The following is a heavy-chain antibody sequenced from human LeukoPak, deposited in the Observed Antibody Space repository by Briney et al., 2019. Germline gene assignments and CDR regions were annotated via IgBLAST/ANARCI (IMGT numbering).Heavy chain of an antibody. Sequence: PSETLSLTCTVSGGSISSSSYYWSWIRQPPGKGLEWIGEINHSGSTNYNPSLKSRVTISVDTSKNQFSLKLSSVTAADTAVYYCASLFPDYGDYGVAGAFDIWGQGTMVTVSS. D-gene: IGHD4-17*01. J-gene: IGHJ3*02. V-gene: IGHV4-39*07. CDR1: GGSISSSSYY. CDR3: ASLFPDYGDYGVAGAFDI. CDR2: INHSGST.